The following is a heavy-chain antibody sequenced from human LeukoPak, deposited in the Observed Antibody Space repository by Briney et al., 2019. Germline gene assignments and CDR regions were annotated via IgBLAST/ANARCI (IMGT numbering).Heavy chain of an antibody. CDR2: ISSSSSYI. V-gene: IGHV3-21*01. CDR1: GFTFSSYS. Sequence: GGSLRLSCAASGFTFSSYSMNWVRQAPGKGLEWVSSISSSSSYIYYADSVKGRFTISRDNAKNSLYLQMNSLRAEDTAVYYCARDFGKVRGVTPFDYWGQGTLVTVSS. D-gene: IGHD3-10*01. J-gene: IGHJ4*02. CDR3: ARDFGKVRGVTPFDY.